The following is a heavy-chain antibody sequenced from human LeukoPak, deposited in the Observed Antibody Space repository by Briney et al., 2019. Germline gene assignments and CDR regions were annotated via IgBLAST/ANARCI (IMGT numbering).Heavy chain of an antibody. V-gene: IGHV1-69*05. Sequence: SVKVSCKASGGTFSSYAISWVRQAPGQGLEWMGGIIPIFGTANYAQKFQGRVTMTRDTSTSTVYIELSSLRSEDTAVYYCARDGSAGYCSSTSCYEGNWFDPWGQGTLVTVSS. CDR1: GGTFSSYA. J-gene: IGHJ5*02. CDR2: IIPIFGTA. CDR3: ARDGSAGYCSSTSCYEGNWFDP. D-gene: IGHD2-2*01.